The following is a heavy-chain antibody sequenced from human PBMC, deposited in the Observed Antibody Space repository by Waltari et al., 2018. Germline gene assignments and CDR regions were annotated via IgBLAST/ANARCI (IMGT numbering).Heavy chain of an antibody. J-gene: IGHJ4*02. D-gene: IGHD2-15*01. Sequence: QMQLQESAPGLVKPSGTLSLTCTVSGDSMSRSDWWSWVRQTPEKGLEWIGQIQRSGRTNYNPSFESRVTISIDTSKNQFSLKVTSTTAADTAVYYCARDRGRGIYLDSWGRGTLVTVSP. CDR3: ARDRGRGIYLDS. V-gene: IGHV4-4*02. CDR2: IQRSGRT. CDR1: GDSMSRSDW.